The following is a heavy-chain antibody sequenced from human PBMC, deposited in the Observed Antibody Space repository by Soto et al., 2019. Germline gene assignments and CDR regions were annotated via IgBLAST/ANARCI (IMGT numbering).Heavy chain of an antibody. J-gene: IGHJ6*02. CDR2: IYSGGNT. Sequence: GGPLRLSCAASGFTVSSNFMSWVRQAPGKGLEWVSVIYSGGNTYYADSVKGRFTISRDNSKNTLYLQMNSLRAEDTAVYYCAGTSPPIVVVTAVNFYYGMDVWGQGTTVTVSS. CDR3: AGTSPPIVVVTAVNFYYGMDV. V-gene: IGHV3-53*01. CDR1: GFTVSSNF. D-gene: IGHD2-21*02.